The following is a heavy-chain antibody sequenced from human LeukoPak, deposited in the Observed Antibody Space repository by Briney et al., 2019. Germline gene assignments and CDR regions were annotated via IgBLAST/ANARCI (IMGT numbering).Heavy chain of an antibody. D-gene: IGHD1-26*01. CDR2: IYDNGNT. V-gene: IGHV4-31*03. CDR1: GGSITSGGYN. CDR3: ARESGAFSPFGF. J-gene: IGHJ4*02. Sequence: SETLSLTCTVSGGSITSGGYNWNWVRQHPGKGLEWIGYIYDNGNTYYNPSLKSRVNMSIDKSRNQLSLELTSVTAADTAIYYCARESGAFSPFGFWGQGTLVTVSS.